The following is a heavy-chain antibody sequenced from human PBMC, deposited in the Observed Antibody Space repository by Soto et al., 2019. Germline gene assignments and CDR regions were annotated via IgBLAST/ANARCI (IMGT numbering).Heavy chain of an antibody. CDR3: VRDMQLWRLDS. CDR1: GFSFSRHS. J-gene: IGHJ4*02. Sequence: GGSLRLSCAASGFSFSRHSMNWVRQAPGKGLEWVSSISPTSEYIYHADSVKGRFTISRDNAKNTLFLHMNSLRAEDTAVYYCVRDMQLWRLDSWGRGTLVTVSS. CDR2: ISPTSEYI. D-gene: IGHD3-16*01. V-gene: IGHV3-21*01.